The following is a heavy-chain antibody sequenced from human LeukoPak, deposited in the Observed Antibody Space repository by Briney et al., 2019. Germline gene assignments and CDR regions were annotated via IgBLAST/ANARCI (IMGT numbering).Heavy chain of an antibody. CDR1: GGSISSSSYY. J-gene: IGHJ4*02. D-gene: IGHD5-18*01. CDR3: ASLSGYSYGIN. CDR2: IYYSGST. Sequence: PSETLSLTCTVSGGSISSSSYYWGWIRQPPGKGLEWIGSIYYSGSTYYNPSLKSRVTISVDTSKNQFSLKLSSVTAADTAVYYCASLSGYSYGINWGQGTLVTVSS. V-gene: IGHV4-39*07.